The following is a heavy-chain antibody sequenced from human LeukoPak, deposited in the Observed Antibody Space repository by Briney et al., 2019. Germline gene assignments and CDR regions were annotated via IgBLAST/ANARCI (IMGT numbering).Heavy chain of an antibody. J-gene: IGHJ4*02. Sequence: GGSLRLSCAASGLTVRNNFMSWVRQAPGKGLEWVSVIYSGGSTYYADSVKGRFTISRDNSKNTLYLQMNSLRAEDTAVYYCVTSGWYWGQGTLVTVSS. CDR3: VTSGWY. V-gene: IGHV3-66*01. CDR1: GLTVRNNF. D-gene: IGHD6-19*01. CDR2: IYSGGST.